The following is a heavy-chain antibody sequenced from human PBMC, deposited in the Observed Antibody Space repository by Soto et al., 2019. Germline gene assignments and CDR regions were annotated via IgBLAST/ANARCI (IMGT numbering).Heavy chain of an antibody. CDR1: GYTFTSYA. D-gene: IGHD4-17*01. V-gene: IGHV1-3*01. J-gene: IGHJ3*02. CDR2: INAGNGNT. Sequence: ASVKVSCKASGYTFTSYAMHWVRQAPGQRLEWMGWINAGNGNTKYSQKFQGRVTITRATSASTAYMELSSLRSEDTAVYYCASAYGDYLTWAFDIWGQGTMVTVSS. CDR3: ASAYGDYLTWAFDI.